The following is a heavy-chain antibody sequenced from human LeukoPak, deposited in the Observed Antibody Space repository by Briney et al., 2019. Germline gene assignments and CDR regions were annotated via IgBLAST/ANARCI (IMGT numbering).Heavy chain of an antibody. CDR1: GFTFNTYA. J-gene: IGHJ4*02. V-gene: IGHV3-72*01. D-gene: IGHD6-19*01. Sequence: GGSLRLSCAASGFTFNTYAMNWVRQAPGKGLEWVGRTRNKANSYTTEYAASVKGRFSISRDDSKNSLYLQMNSLKSEDTAVYYCVRAGSGWYDWGQGTLVTVSS. CDR2: TRNKANSYTT. CDR3: VRAGSGWYD.